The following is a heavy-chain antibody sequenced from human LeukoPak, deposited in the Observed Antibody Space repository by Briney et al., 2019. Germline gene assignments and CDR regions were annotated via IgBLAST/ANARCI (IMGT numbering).Heavy chain of an antibody. CDR3: ARGVAVDY. CDR2: ISSSSSYI. V-gene: IGHV3-21*01. Sequence: GGSLRLSCAASEFTFSGYTMNWVRQAPGKGLEWVSSISSSSSYIYYADSVKGRFTISRDNAKNSLYLQMNSLRAEDTAVYCCARGVAVDYWGQGTLVTVSS. CDR1: EFTFSGYT. D-gene: IGHD6-19*01. J-gene: IGHJ4*02.